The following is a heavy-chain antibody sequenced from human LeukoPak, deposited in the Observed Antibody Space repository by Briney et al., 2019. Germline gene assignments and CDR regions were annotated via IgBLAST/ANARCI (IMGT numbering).Heavy chain of an antibody. Sequence: GGSLRLSCAASGFTFDDYAMHWVRQAPGKGLEWVSGISWNSGSIGYADSVKGRFTISRDNAKNSLYLQMNSLRAEDTAVYYCARDKSSSWLTGGFDYWGQGTLVTVSS. J-gene: IGHJ4*02. D-gene: IGHD6-13*01. CDR2: ISWNSGSI. CDR1: GFTFDDYA. CDR3: ARDKSSSWLTGGFDY. V-gene: IGHV3-9*01.